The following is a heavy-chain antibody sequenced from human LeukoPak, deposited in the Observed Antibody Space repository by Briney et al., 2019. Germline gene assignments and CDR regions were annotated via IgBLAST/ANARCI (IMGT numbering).Heavy chain of an antibody. Sequence: ASVKVSCKASGYTFTGYYMHWVRQAPGQGLEWMGWINPNSGGTNYAQKFQGRVTMTRDTSISTAYMELSRLRSDDTAVYYCARDPGSWGFDNWSDPWGQGTLVTVSS. D-gene: IGHD7-27*01. V-gene: IGHV1-2*02. CDR3: ARDPGSWGFDNWSDP. CDR1: GYTFTGYY. CDR2: INPNSGGT. J-gene: IGHJ5*02.